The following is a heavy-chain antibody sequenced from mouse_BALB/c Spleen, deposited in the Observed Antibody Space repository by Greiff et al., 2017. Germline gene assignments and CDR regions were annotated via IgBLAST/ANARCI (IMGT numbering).Heavy chain of an antibody. J-gene: IGHJ2*01. CDR1: GYTFTDYN. D-gene: IGHD2-3*01. V-gene: IGHV1S29*02. CDR2: IYPYNGGT. CDR3: ARKEYYDGYYARYFEY. Sequence: EVQLQQSGPELVKPGASVKISCKASGYTFTDYNMHWVKQSHGQGLEWIGYIYPYNGGTGYNQKFKSKATLTVDNSSSTAYMKLRSLTCEDSAVYCWARKEYYDGYYARYFEYGGEGTTLTVAS.